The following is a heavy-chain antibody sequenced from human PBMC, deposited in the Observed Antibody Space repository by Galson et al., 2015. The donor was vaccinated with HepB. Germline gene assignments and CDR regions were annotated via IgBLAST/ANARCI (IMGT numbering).Heavy chain of an antibody. V-gene: IGHV4-59*08. CDR2: IYYSGST. D-gene: IGHD2-15*01. CDR1: GGSISSYY. Sequence: SETLSLTCTVSGGSISSYYWSWIRQPPGKGLEWIGYIYYSGSTNYNPSLKSRVTISEDTSKNQFSLKLSSVTAADTAVYYCARRISGGTIDWFDPWGQGTLVTVSS. J-gene: IGHJ5*02. CDR3: ARRISGGTIDWFDP.